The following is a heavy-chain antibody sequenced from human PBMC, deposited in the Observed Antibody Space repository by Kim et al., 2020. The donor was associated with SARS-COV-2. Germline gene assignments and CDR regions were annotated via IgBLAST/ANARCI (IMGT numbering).Heavy chain of an antibody. CDR3: ARGGSNLSKPPYYYYYGMDV. Sequence: SETLSLTCAVYGGSFSGYYWSWIRQPPGKGLEWIGEINHSGSTNYNPSLKSRVTISVDTSKNQFSLKLSSVTAADTAVYYCARGGSNLSKPPYYYYYGMDVWGQGTTVTVSS. V-gene: IGHV4-34*01. CDR1: GGSFSGYY. J-gene: IGHJ6*02. CDR2: INHSGST. D-gene: IGHD4-4*01.